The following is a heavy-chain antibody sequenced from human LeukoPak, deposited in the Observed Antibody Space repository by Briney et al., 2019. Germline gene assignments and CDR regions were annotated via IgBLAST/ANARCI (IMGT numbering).Heavy chain of an antibody. CDR1: GFTFSSYG. J-gene: IGHJ4*02. Sequence: GGSLRLSCAASGFTFSSYGMHWVRQAPGKGLEWVAVISYDGSNKYYADSVKGRFTISRDNSKNTLYLQMNSLRAEDTAVYYCAKDQSAGYYDSSGFSYWGQGTLVTVSS. CDR2: ISYDGSNK. CDR3: AKDQSAGYYDSSGFSY. V-gene: IGHV3-30*18. D-gene: IGHD3-22*01.